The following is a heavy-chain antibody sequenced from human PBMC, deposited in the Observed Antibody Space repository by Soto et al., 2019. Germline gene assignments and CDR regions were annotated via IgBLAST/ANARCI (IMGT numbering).Heavy chain of an antibody. J-gene: IGHJ4*02. CDR3: ARFFMVPVEFFVY. D-gene: IGHD3-10*01. V-gene: IGHV4-59*01. Sequence: SETLSLTCTVSNGSLSSNYWSWIRQSPGKGLEWIGNIYYSGSTNYNPSLKSRVTMSVDTSKNQFTLKLSSVTAADTGVYFCARFFMVPVEFFVYWYPGTLLSV. CDR1: NGSLSSNY. CDR2: IYYSGST.